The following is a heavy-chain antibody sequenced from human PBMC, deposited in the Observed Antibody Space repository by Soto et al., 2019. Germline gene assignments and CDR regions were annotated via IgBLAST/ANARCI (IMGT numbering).Heavy chain of an antibody. V-gene: IGHV3-23*01. Sequence: GGALRLSCAASGFTFSTYAISWVRQAPGKGLEWVSAVNPGGYTTYYADSVKGRFTISRDNSKNTLYLQMNGLRAEDAAVYYCAKLLTPFTHYYGMDVWGQGTTVTVSS. D-gene: IGHD2-15*01. CDR3: AKLLTPFTHYYGMDV. CDR1: GFTFSTYA. J-gene: IGHJ6*02. CDR2: VNPGGYTT.